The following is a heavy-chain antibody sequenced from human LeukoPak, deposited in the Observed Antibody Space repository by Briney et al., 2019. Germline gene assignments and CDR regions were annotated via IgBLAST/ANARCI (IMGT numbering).Heavy chain of an antibody. CDR1: GFTFSSCW. CDR3: ARVVGYCSSTSCWGSWFDP. V-gene: IGHV3-7*01. D-gene: IGHD2-2*01. CDR2: IKQDGSEK. J-gene: IGHJ5*02. Sequence: GGSLRLSCAASGFTFSSCWMSWVRQAPGKGLEWVANIKQDGSEKYYVDSVKGRFTISRDNAKNSLYLQMNSLRAEDTAVYYCARVVGYCSSTSCWGSWFDPWGQGTLVTVSS.